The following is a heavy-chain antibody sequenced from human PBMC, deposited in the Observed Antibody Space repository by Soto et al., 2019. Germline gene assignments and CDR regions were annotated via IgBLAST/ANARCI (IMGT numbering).Heavy chain of an antibody. D-gene: IGHD5-18*01. CDR1: GYTFTSYG. Sequence: GASVKVSCKASGYTFTSYGISWVRQAPGQGLEWMGWISAYNGNTNYAQKLQGRVTMTTDTSTSTAYMELRSLRSDDTAVYYCARVVEGYSYGHDLNNWFDPWGQGTLVTVSS. V-gene: IGHV1-18*01. CDR2: ISAYNGNT. CDR3: ARVVEGYSYGHDLNNWFDP. J-gene: IGHJ5*02.